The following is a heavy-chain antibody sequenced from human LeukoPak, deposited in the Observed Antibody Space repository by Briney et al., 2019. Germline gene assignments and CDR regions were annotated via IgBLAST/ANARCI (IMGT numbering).Heavy chain of an antibody. CDR3: TTDPTPYDYVWGSYRFWYFDY. D-gene: IGHD3-16*02. J-gene: IGHJ4*02. V-gene: IGHV3-15*01. CDR2: IKSKTDGGTT. CDR1: GFTFSSYA. Sequence: GGSLRLSCAASGFTFSSYAMHWVRQAPGKGLEWVGRIKSKTDGGTTDYAAPVKGRFTISRDDSKNTLYLQMNSLKTEDTAVYYCTTDPTPYDYVWGSYRFWYFDYWGQGTLVTVSS.